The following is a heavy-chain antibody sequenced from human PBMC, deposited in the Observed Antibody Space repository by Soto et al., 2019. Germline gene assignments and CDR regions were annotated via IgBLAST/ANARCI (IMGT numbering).Heavy chain of an antibody. Sequence: PGGSLRLSCAASGFTVSSNYMSWVRQAPGKGLEWVSLIYSGGSTYYADSVKGRFTISRDNSKNTLYLQMNSLRAEDTAVYYCAKRFGIGDGYNPNDYWGQGTLVTVSS. V-gene: IGHV3-66*01. J-gene: IGHJ4*02. D-gene: IGHD5-12*01. CDR1: GFTVSSNY. CDR2: IYSGGST. CDR3: AKRFGIGDGYNPNDY.